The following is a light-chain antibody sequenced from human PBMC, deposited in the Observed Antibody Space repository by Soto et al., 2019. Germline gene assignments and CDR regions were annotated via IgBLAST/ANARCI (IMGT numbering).Light chain of an antibody. CDR1: QSVRSN. V-gene: IGKV3-15*01. J-gene: IGKJ4*01. CDR3: QQYNDWPLT. Sequence: ELAMTPSPVPLSVSRGERVNHYCRASQSVRSNLTWYQQKPGQAPSLLIYGAFPRATGIPSRFSGSGSGTEFTLTISSLQSEDFALYYCQQYNDWPLTFGRGTKVDIK. CDR2: GAF.